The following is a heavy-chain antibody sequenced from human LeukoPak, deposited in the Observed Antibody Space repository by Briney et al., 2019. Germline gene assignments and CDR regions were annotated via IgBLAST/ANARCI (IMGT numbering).Heavy chain of an antibody. CDR1: GFTFSSFQ. CDR2: ISSSGSIM. D-gene: IGHD3-9*01. CDR3: ARTPTYYDILTDYPYYFGY. Sequence: GSLRLSCVASGFTFSSFQMNWVRQAPGKGLEWVSYISSSGSIMFYADSVKGRFTISRDNAKNSLYLHMNSLRAEDTAVYYCARTPTYYDILTDYPYYFGYWGQGTLVTVSS. J-gene: IGHJ4*02. V-gene: IGHV3-48*03.